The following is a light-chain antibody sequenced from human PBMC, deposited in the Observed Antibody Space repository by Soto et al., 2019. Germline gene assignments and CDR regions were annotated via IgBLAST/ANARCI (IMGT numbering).Light chain of an antibody. CDR2: GAS. V-gene: IGKV1-16*01. Sequence: DIQMTQSPSSLSASVGDKVTITCRASQGIANYLAWVQQKPGKAPKSLIYGASDLQSGVPSRFSGSGSGSDFTLTISSLQPEDSATYFCQQYNTYPWTFGQVTNVEIK. J-gene: IGKJ1*01. CDR3: QQYNTYPWT. CDR1: QGIANY.